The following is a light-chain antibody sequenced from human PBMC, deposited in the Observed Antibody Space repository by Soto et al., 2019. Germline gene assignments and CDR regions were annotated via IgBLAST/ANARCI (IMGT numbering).Light chain of an antibody. J-gene: IGKJ5*01. V-gene: IGKV1-39*01. Sequence: DIQMTQSPSSLSASVGDRVTITCRASQSISSYLNWYQQKPGKAPKLLIYAASSLQSGVPSRFSGSGSGTHFTLTISSLQPDDFAIYYCQQSYNNPTFGQGTRLEIK. CDR3: QQSYNNPT. CDR2: AAS. CDR1: QSISSY.